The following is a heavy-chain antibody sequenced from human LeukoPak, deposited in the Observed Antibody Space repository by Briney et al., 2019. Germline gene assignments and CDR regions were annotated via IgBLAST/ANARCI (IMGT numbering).Heavy chain of an antibody. V-gene: IGHV4-4*07. CDR2: IYTSGST. D-gene: IGHD3-22*01. CDR1: GGSISSYY. CDR3: AATYYYDSSGYYYVVDY. Sequence: SETLSLTCTVSGGSISSYYWSWLRQPAGKGLEWIGRIYTSGSTNYNPSLKSRVTMSVDTSKNQFSLKLSSVTAADTAVYYCAATYYYDSSGYYYVVDYWGQGTLVTVSS. J-gene: IGHJ4*02.